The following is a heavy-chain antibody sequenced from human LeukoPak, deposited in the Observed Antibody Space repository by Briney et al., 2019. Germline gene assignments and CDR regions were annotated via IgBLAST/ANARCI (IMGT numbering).Heavy chain of an antibody. CDR2: INLDGGDK. CDR1: GLTLGNYW. J-gene: IGHJ4*02. CDR3: ARDYDYSLDY. Sequence: GGSLRLSCAASGLTLGNYWMSWVRQAPGKGLEWVANINLDGGDKSYVGSVKGRFTISRDNAKNSLYLQMNSLGAEDTAAYYCARDYDYSLDYWGQGTLVTVSS. V-gene: IGHV3-7*01. D-gene: IGHD4/OR15-4a*01.